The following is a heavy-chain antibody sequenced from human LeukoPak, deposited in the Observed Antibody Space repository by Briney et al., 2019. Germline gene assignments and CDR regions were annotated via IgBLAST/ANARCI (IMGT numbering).Heavy chain of an antibody. CDR1: GYTFTSYY. V-gene: IGHV1-46*01. Sequence: ASVKVSCKASGYTFTSYYMHWVRQAPGQGLEWMGIINPSGGSTSYAQKFQGRVTMTRDTSTSTVYMELSSLRSEDTAVYYCAVTPTYYYDSSGYPFDYWGQGTLVTVSS. D-gene: IGHD3-22*01. J-gene: IGHJ4*02. CDR3: AVTPTYYYDSSGYPFDY. CDR2: INPSGGST.